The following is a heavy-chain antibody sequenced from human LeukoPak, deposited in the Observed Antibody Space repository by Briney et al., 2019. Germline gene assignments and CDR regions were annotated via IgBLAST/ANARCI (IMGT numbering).Heavy chain of an antibody. CDR1: GTSITSYY. V-gene: IGHV4-59*01. J-gene: IGHJ4*02. CDR2: IYYSGST. Sequence: SETLSLTCTVSGTSITSYYWSWIRQPPGKGLEWIGYIYYSGSTNYNPSLKSRVTIPVDTSQNQFSLKLSSVTTADTAVYYCARDRAVAAAVYYFDYWGQGTLVTVSS. D-gene: IGHD6-19*01. CDR3: ARDRAVAAAVYYFDY.